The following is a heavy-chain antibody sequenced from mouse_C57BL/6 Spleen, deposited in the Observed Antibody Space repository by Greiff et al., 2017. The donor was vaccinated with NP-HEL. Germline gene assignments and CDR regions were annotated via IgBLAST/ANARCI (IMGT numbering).Heavy chain of an antibody. CDR3: ARRDYGTGYYAMDY. J-gene: IGHJ4*01. CDR2: FNPSTGGT. D-gene: IGHD1-1*01. V-gene: IGHV1-42*01. CDR1: GYSFTGYY. Sequence: VQLQQSGPELVKPGASVKISCKASGYSFTGYYMNWVKQSPEKSLEWIGEFNPSTGGTTYNQKFKGKATLTVDKSSSTTYMQLKSLTSADSAVYYCARRDYGTGYYAMDYWGQGTSVTVSS.